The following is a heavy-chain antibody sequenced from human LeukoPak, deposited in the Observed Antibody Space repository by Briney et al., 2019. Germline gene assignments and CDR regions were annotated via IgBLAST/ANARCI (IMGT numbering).Heavy chain of an antibody. CDR3: AKDGAPRIAVAGSPDY. D-gene: IGHD6-19*01. J-gene: IGHJ4*02. V-gene: IGHV3-53*01. Sequence: PGGSLRLSCAASGFTVSSNYMSWVRQAPGKGLEWVSIIYSGGNTYYTDSVKGRFTISRDNSKNTLYLQMNSLRAEDTAVYYCAKDGAPRIAVAGSPDYWGQGTLVTVSS. CDR1: GFTVSSNY. CDR2: IYSGGNT.